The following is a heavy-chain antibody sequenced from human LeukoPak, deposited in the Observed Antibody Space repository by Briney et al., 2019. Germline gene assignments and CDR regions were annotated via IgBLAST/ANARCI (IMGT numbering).Heavy chain of an antibody. CDR1: GFTFSSYS. V-gene: IGHV3-21*01. CDR3: ARDLRGYSGYDYPGYYFDY. J-gene: IGHJ4*02. CDR2: ISSSSSYI. D-gene: IGHD5-12*01. Sequence: GGSLRLSCAASGFTFSSYSMNWVRQAPGKGLESVSSISSSSSYIYYADSVKGRFTISRDNAKNSLYLQMNSLRAEDTAVYYCARDLRGYSGYDYPGYYFDYWGQGTLVTVSS.